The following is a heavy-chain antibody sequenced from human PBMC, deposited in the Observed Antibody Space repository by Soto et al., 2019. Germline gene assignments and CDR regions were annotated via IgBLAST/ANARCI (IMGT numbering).Heavy chain of an antibody. J-gene: IGHJ6*03. CDR3: TRSGYDFVRVGYYYYYMDV. V-gene: IGHV3-49*03. Sequence: GGSLKLSCTASGFPFGDYAMSWFRQAPGKGLEGVGFIRSKAYGGTTEYAASVKGRFTISRDDSKSIAYLQMNSLKTEDTAVYYCTRSGYDFVRVGYYYYYMDVWGKGTTVTV. CDR1: GFPFGDYA. CDR2: IRSKAYGGTT. D-gene: IGHD5-12*01.